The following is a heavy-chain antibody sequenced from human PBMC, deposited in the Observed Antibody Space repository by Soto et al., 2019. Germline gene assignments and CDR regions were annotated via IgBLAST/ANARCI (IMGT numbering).Heavy chain of an antibody. CDR2: FDPEDGET. D-gene: IGHD3-22*01. CDR1: GYTLTELS. CDR3: ATDLLQHAHYYDSGGSVDY. Sequence: GASVKVSCKVSGYTLTELSMHWVRQAPGKGLEWMGGFDPEDGETIYAQKFQGRVTMTEDTSTDTAYMELSSLRSEDTAVYYCATDLLQHAHYYDSGGSVDYWGQGTLVTVSS. V-gene: IGHV1-24*01. J-gene: IGHJ4*02.